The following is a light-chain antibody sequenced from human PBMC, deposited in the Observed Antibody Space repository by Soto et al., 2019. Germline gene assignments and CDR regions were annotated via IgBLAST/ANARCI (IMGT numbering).Light chain of an antibody. J-gene: IGKJ5*01. CDR2: DAS. CDR1: QSVSSY. Sequence: EVVLTQSPATLSLSPGERATLSCSASQSVSSYLAWYQQKPGQAPRLLIYDASSRATGIPARFSGSGSGTDFTLTINSLEHEDSAVYYCQQRSNWPSITFGQGTRLEIK. V-gene: IGKV3-11*01. CDR3: QQRSNWPSIT.